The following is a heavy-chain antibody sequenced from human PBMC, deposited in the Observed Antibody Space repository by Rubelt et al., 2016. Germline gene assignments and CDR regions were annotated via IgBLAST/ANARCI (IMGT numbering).Heavy chain of an antibody. V-gene: IGHV3-23*04. J-gene: IGHJ5*02. CDR2: ISGRAFGFVP. Sequence: VQLVESGGGVVQPGGSLRLSCAASGFTLSTYSMTWVRQAPGKGLEWLSVISGRAFGFVPFYADSVKGRFTISRDNSKTTLLEQMSSGRDEDTAVDYCVTGSNHVDKTRRFDRWGQGTLVTVAS. D-gene: IGHD2-2*01. CDR1: GFTLSTYS. CDR3: VTGSNHVDKTRRFDR.